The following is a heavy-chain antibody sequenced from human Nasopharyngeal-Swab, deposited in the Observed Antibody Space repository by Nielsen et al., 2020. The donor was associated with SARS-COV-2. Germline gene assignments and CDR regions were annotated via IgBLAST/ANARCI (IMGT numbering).Heavy chain of an antibody. CDR1: GFTFSSYA. CDR2: ISGSGGST. J-gene: IGHJ4*02. Sequence: GGSLRLSCAASGFTFSSYAMSWVRKAPGKGLEWVSAISGSGGSTYYADSVKGRFTISRDNSKNTLYLQMNSLKTEDTAVYYCTTGSITGDRGYWGQGTLVTVSS. D-gene: IGHD1-20*01. CDR3: TTGSITGDRGY. V-gene: IGHV3-23*01.